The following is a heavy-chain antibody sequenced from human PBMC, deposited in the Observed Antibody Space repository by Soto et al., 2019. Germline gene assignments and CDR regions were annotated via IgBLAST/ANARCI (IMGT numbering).Heavy chain of an antibody. J-gene: IGHJ4*02. CDR2: INYSGST. Sequence: SETLSLTCTVSGGTIRCGGYYWSLLRQHTGTGLKWIGYINYSGSTYNNPSLKSRVTISLDTSKNQFSLMLSSVTVADTAVYYCARDLKRYSSPPGPLEYSGLGTLVTVSS. CDR1: GGTIRCGGYY. V-gene: IGHV4-31*03. D-gene: IGHD6-13*01. CDR3: ARDLKRYSSPPGPLEY.